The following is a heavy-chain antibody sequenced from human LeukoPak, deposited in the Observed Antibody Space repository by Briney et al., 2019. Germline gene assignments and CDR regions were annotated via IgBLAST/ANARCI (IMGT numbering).Heavy chain of an antibody. CDR1: GGSISSSNYY. Sequence: PSETLSLTCTVSGGSISSSNYYWRWIRQPPGKGLEWIGSIYYSGNTYYNPSLKSRVTISVDTSNNQFSLKLSSVTAADTAVYYCARPLSSDYYSSFHYWGQGTLVTVSS. CDR3: ARPLSSDYYSSFHY. V-gene: IGHV4-39*01. D-gene: IGHD3-22*01. J-gene: IGHJ4*02. CDR2: IYYSGNT.